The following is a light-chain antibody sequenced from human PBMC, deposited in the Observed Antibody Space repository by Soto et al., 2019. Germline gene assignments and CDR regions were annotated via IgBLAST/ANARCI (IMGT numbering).Light chain of an antibody. CDR1: SSNIGSNT. V-gene: IGLV1-44*01. CDR3: AAWDDSLNVNYV. J-gene: IGLJ1*01. CDR2: SNN. Sequence: QSGQRHPPSGSGTPGHRVTISCSGSSSNIGSNTVNWYQQLPGTAPKLLIHSNNQRPSGVPDRFSGSKSGTSASLAISGLQSEDEADYYCAAWDDSLNVNYVFGTGTKVTVL.